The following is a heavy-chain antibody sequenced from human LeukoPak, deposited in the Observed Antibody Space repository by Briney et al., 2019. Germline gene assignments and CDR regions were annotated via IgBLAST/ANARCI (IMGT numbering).Heavy chain of an antibody. CDR3: ARQIAVVEPTDPNWFDS. CDR1: GGSMSNYY. CDR2: IFYSGST. Sequence: SETLSLTCNVSGGSMSNYYWSWIRQPPGKGLEWIGSIFYSGSTYYTPSLKSRVTMSLDTSKNQFSLRLTSVTAADTAVYYCARQIAVVEPTDPNWFDSWGQGTLVTVSS. D-gene: IGHD2-21*01. V-gene: IGHV4-59*04. J-gene: IGHJ5*01.